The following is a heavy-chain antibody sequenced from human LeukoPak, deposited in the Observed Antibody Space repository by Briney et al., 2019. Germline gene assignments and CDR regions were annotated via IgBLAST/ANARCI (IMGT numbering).Heavy chain of an antibody. CDR2: VSLQCST. V-gene: IGHV4-4*02. J-gene: IGHJ4*02. Sequence: SGTLSLTCGVSGGSISNTNWWTWVRQPPGKGLEWIGEVSLQCSTNYNPSLKSRVPISVNNAENHISLELASVTAPHTAVYFWSREGGPYRPLDYSGEGTLVTVAS. CDR1: GGSISNTNW. CDR3: SREGGPYRPLDY.